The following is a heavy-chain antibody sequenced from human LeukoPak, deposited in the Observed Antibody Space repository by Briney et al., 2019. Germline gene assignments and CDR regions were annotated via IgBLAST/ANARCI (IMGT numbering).Heavy chain of an antibody. CDR1: GGXVTSTNW. CDR2: VHLDGRT. J-gene: IGHJ4*02. Sequence: PSGTLSLTCVVSGGXVTSTNWWTWVRQPPGKDLEWIEEVHLDGRTNYNPSLKSRLTMSVDLSENHISLKLTSVTAADTAVYYCAREGGFYRPLDYSGQGTLVTVSS. V-gene: IGHV4-4*02. D-gene: IGHD3-3*01. CDR3: AREGGFYRPLDY.